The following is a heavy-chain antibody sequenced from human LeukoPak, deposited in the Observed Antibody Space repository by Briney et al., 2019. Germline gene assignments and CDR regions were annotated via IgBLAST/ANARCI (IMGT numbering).Heavy chain of an antibody. V-gene: IGHV3-23*01. J-gene: IGHJ3*02. CDR3: AKFDTAMVANDAFDI. D-gene: IGHD5-18*01. Sequence: PGGSLRLSCAASGVTWSYAMTWVRQAPGKGLEWVSAISGSGGSTYYADSVKGRFTISRDNSKNTLYLQMNSLRAEDTAVYYCAKFDTAMVANDAFDIWGQGTMVTVSS. CDR2: ISGSGGST. CDR1: GVTWSYA.